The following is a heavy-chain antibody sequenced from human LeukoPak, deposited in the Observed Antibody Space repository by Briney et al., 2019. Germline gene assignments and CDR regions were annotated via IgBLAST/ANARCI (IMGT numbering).Heavy chain of an antibody. V-gene: IGHV3-7*03. CDR1: GFTFSSCW. CDR2: IKQDGSEK. CDR3: AKENGYCSGGSCYPYYYYGMDV. D-gene: IGHD2-15*01. J-gene: IGHJ6*02. Sequence: GGSLRLSCAASGFTFSSCWMSWVRQAPGKGLEWVASIKQDGSEKYYVDSVKGRFTISRDNSKNTLYLQMNSLRAEDTAVYYCAKENGYCSGGSCYPYYYYGMDVWGQGTTVTVSS.